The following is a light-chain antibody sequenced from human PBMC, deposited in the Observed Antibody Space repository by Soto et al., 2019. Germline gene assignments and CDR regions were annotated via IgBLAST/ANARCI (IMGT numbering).Light chain of an antibody. CDR3: LVWDDSLSSRV. V-gene: IGLV1-47*01. J-gene: IGLJ1*01. CDR1: GSNIGSHD. Sequence: QSVLTQSPSASGTPGQRVTISCSGSGSNIGSHDVFWYQRLPGTAPKLLIYKNDQRPLGVPDRFSGSKSGTSASVAISGLRSEDEADYYCLVWDDSLSSRVFGTGTKVTVL. CDR2: KND.